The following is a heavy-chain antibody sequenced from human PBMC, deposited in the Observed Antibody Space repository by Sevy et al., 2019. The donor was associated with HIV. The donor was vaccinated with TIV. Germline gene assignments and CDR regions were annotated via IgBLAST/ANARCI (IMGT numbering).Heavy chain of an antibody. CDR1: GYTFTSYG. J-gene: IGHJ6*02. D-gene: IGHD3-3*01. CDR2: MNPNSRNT. Sequence: ASVKVSCKASGYTFTSYGINWVRQATGQGLEWMGWMNPNSRNTGYAQKFQGRVTMTRNTSISTAYMELSSLRSEDTAVYYCARGWRRPQFWHYGMDVWGQGTTVTVSS. CDR3: ARGWRRPQFWHYGMDV. V-gene: IGHV1-8*01.